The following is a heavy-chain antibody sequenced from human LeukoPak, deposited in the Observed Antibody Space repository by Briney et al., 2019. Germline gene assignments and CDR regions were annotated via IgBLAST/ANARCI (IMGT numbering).Heavy chain of an antibody. CDR2: ISGSGGST. Sequence: GGSLRLSCAASGFTFSSYAMSWVRQAPGKGLEWVSAISGSGGSTYYADSVKGRFTISRDNSKNTLYLQTNSLRAEDTAVYYCARDLVGARGYWGQGTLVTVSS. CDR3: ARDLVGARGY. V-gene: IGHV3-23*01. D-gene: IGHD1-26*01. CDR1: GFTFSSYA. J-gene: IGHJ4*02.